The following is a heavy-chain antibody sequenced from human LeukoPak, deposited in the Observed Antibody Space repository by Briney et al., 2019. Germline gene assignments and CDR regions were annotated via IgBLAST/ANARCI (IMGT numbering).Heavy chain of an antibody. D-gene: IGHD4-17*01. Sequence: SVKVSCKASGGTFSSYAISWVRQAPGQGLEWMGRIIPIFGIANYAQKFQGRVTITADKSTSTAYMELSSLRSEDTAVYYCARGPHLYGDYVPYYFDYWGQGTLVTVSS. CDR2: IIPIFGIA. V-gene: IGHV1-69*04. J-gene: IGHJ4*02. CDR3: ARGPHLYGDYVPYYFDY. CDR1: GGTFSSYA.